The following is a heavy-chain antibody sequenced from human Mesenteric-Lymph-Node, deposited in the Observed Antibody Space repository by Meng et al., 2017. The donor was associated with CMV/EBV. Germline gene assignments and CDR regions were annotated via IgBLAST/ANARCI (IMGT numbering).Heavy chain of an antibody. CDR1: GFSLNTPNVG. CDR2: IYWDDDK. Sequence: SGFSLNTPNVGVGWIRPPPGNALEWLALIYWDDDKRYNSSLKSRLTITKDTSKNQVVLTLANLDPLDTATYYCARRPTVAEGVYYFDYWGQGTLVTVSS. V-gene: IGHV2-5*02. D-gene: IGHD4-11*01. CDR3: ARRPTVAEGVYYFDY. J-gene: IGHJ4*02.